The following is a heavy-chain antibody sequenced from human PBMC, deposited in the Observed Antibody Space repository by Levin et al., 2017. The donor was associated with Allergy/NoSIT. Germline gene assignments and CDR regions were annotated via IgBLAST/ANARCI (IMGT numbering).Heavy chain of an antibody. V-gene: IGHV3-23*01. CDR1: GFTFSSYA. CDR2: ISGSGGST. D-gene: IGHD3-22*01. CDR3: AKDPGDYYDSSGYYVY. J-gene: IGHJ4*02. Sequence: GESLKISCAASGFTFSSYAMSWVRQAPGKGLEWVSAISGSGGSTYYADSVKGRFTISRDNSKNTLYLQMNSLRAEDTAVYYCAKDPGDYYDSSGYYVYWGQGTLVTVSS.